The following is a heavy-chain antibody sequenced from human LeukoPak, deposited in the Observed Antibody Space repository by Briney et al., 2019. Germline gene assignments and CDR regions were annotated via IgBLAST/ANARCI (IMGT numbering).Heavy chain of an antibody. D-gene: IGHD6-13*01. CDR3: ARLRGYLRAAAGNNAFDI. CDR2: ISYDGSNK. J-gene: IGHJ3*02. V-gene: IGHV3-30-3*01. Sequence: PGGSLRLSCAASGFTFSSYAMHWVRQAPGKGLEWVAVISYDGSNKYYADSVKGRFTISRDNSKNTLYLQMNSLRSEDTAVYYCARLRGYLRAAAGNNAFDIWGQGTMVTVSS. CDR1: GFTFSSYA.